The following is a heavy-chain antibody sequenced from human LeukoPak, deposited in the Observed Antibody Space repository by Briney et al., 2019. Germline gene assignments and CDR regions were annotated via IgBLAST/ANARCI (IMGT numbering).Heavy chain of an antibody. V-gene: IGHV3-66*02. CDR1: GFTVSINY. CDR3: ARGAGSSGYYSNWFDP. Sequence: GGSLRLSCAASGFTVSINYMTWVRQAPGKGLEWVSVIYSGGSTYYADSVKGRFTISRDNSKNTLYLQMNSLRAEDTAVYYCARGAGSSGYYSNWFDPWGQGTLVTVSS. CDR2: IYSGGST. D-gene: IGHD3-22*01. J-gene: IGHJ5*02.